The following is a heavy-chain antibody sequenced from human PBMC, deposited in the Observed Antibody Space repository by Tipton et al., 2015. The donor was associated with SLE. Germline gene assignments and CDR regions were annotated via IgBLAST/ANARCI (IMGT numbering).Heavy chain of an antibody. D-gene: IGHD3-3*01. CDR2: IYYSGST. Sequence: TLSLTCTVSGGSISSYYWSWIRQPPGKGLEWIGYIYYSGSTNYNPSLKSRVTISVDTSKNQFSLQLSSVTAADTAVYYCARDLGEDYDFWSGQGYWGQGTLVTVSS. CDR3: ARDLGEDYDFWSGQGY. V-gene: IGHV4-59*12. CDR1: GGSISSYY. J-gene: IGHJ4*02.